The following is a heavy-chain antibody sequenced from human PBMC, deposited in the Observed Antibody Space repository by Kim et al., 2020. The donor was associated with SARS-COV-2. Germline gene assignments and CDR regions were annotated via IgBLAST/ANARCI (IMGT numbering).Heavy chain of an antibody. J-gene: IGHJ6*02. CDR3: ARGYGMDV. CDR2: SGST. V-gene: IGHV4-34*01. Sequence: SGSTNSNPSLKSRVTISVDTSKTQFSLELSSVTAADTAVYYCARGYGMDVWGQGTTVTVSS.